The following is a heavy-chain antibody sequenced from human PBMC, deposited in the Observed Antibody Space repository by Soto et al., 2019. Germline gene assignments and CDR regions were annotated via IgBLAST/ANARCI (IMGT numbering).Heavy chain of an antibody. CDR1: GGSISSGGYY. Sequence: QVQLQESGPGLVKPSQTLSLTCTVSGGSISSGGYYWSWIRQHPGKGLEWIGYIYYSGSTYYNPSLTSRVTRSVDTSKNQFSLKLSTVTAADTAVYYCAANYYYDSSRYLDYWGQGTLVPVSS. V-gene: IGHV4-31*03. J-gene: IGHJ4*02. CDR2: IYYSGST. D-gene: IGHD3-22*01. CDR3: AANYYYDSSRYLDY.